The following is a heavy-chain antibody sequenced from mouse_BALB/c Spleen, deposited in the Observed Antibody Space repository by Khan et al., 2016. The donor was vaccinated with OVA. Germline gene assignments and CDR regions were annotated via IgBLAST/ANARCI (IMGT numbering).Heavy chain of an antibody. V-gene: IGHV2-2*02. CDR2: IWSGGVT. Sequence: QVQLKQSGPGLVQPSQSLSITCTVSGFSLSSYGVHWVRQSPGKGLEWLGVIWSGGVTDYNAAFISRLSISKDNSKSQAFLKMNSLQANDTAIYYGVRNYDNDKGLTNWGQGTLVTVSA. J-gene: IGHJ3*01. CDR3: VRNYDNDKGLTN. CDR1: GFSLSSYG. D-gene: IGHD2-4*01.